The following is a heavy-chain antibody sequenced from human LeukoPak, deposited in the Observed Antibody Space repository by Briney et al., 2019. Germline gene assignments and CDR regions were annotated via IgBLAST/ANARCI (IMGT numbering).Heavy chain of an antibody. CDR1: GFTFSSYG. CDR3: AKDLTGYYYGMDV. J-gene: IGHJ6*02. V-gene: IGHV3-30*18. Sequence: GGSLRLSCAASGFTFSSYGMHWVRQAPGMGLEWVAVMSYGGSNKYYADSVKGRFTISRDNSKNTLYLQMNSLRAEDTAVYYCAKDLTGYYYGMDVWGQGTTVTVSS. D-gene: IGHD2-8*02. CDR2: MSYGGSNK.